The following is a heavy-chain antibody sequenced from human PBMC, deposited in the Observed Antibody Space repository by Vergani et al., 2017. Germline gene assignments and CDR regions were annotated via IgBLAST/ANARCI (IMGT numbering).Heavy chain of an antibody. V-gene: IGHV3-30*02. Sequence: QVQLVESGGGVVQPGGSLRLSCAASGFTFTNYGMHWVRQAPGKGLEWVAFTRYDGIVEYYGDSVGGRFTISRDNSKNTLYLQMNRLGPEDTDVYYCATAGAAYCRGASCYDFFEYWGKGPLVTVAS. CDR1: GFTFTNYG. D-gene: IGHD2-15*01. CDR3: ATAGAAYCRGASCYDFFEY. CDR2: TRYDGIVE. J-gene: IGHJ4*02.